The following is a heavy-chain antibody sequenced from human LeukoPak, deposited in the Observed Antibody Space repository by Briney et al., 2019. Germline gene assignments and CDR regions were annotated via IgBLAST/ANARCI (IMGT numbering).Heavy chain of an antibody. V-gene: IGHV3-30*04. Sequence: PGGSLRLSCAASGFTFSSYAMHWVRQAPGKGLEWVAVISYDGSNNYYADSVKGRFTISRDNSKNTLYLQMNSLRAEDTAVYYCAKVWSGYCSSTSCYGYYFDYWGQGTLVTVSS. CDR1: GFTFSSYA. D-gene: IGHD2-2*01. CDR3: AKVWSGYCSSTSCYGYYFDY. J-gene: IGHJ4*02. CDR2: ISYDGSNN.